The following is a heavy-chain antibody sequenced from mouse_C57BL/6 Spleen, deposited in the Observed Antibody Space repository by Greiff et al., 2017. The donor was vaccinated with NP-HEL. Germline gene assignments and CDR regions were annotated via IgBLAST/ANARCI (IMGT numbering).Heavy chain of an antibody. J-gene: IGHJ2*01. V-gene: IGHV1-26*01. D-gene: IGHD2-3*01. CDR1: GYTFTDYY. Sequence: EVQLQQSGPELVKPGASVKISCKASGYTFTDYYMNWVKQSHGKSLEWIGDINPNNGGTSYNQKFKGKATLTVDKSSSTAYMELRSLTSEDSAVYYCARWGGYDGGFDYWGQGTTLTVSS. CDR2: INPNNGGT. CDR3: ARWGGYDGGFDY.